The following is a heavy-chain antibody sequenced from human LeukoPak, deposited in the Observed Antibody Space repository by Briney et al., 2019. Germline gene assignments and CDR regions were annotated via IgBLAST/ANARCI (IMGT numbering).Heavy chain of an antibody. V-gene: IGHV2-5*01. J-gene: IGHJ4*02. CDR1: GFSLNTSGVG. D-gene: IGHD5-12*01. CDR3: VHSREVGYDSSRYFDY. CDR2: IYWNDDK. Sequence: ESGPTLVKPTQTLTLTCTFSGFSLNTSGVGVGWIRQPPGKALEWLAVIYWNDDKQYSPSLMSRLTITKDTSKNQVVLTMTNMDPVDTATCYFVHSREVGYDSSRYFDYWGQGTLVTVSS.